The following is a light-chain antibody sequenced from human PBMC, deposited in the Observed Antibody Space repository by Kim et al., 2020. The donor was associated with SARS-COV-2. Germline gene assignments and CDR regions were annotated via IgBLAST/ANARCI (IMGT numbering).Light chain of an antibody. CDR3: YSYAGSNNWV. CDR1: SSDIGGYNY. J-gene: IGLJ3*02. Sequence: GQSVTISCPGTSSDIGGYNYVSWYQQHPGKAPKLMIYEVNKRPSGVPDRFSGSKSGNTASLTVSGLQAEDEADYYCYSYAGSNNWVFGGGTQLTVL. CDR2: EVN. V-gene: IGLV2-8*01.